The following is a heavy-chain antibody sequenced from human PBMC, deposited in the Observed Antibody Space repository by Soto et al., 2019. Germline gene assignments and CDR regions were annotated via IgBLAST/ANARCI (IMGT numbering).Heavy chain of an antibody. CDR1: GGSFSGYY. Sequence: QVQLQQWGAGLLKPSETLSLTCAVYGGSFSGYYWSWIRQPPGKGLEWIGEINHSGSTNYNPSLKSRVTISVDTSKNQCSLKLSSVTAADTAVYYCARQRPYYYYMDVWGKGTTVTVSS. CDR2: INHSGST. V-gene: IGHV4-34*01. J-gene: IGHJ6*03. CDR3: ARQRPYYYYMDV.